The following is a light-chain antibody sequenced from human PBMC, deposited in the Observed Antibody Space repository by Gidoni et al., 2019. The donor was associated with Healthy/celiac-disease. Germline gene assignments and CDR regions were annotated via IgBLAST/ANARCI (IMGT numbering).Light chain of an antibody. J-gene: IGLJ2*01. CDR2: GKN. V-gene: IGLV3-19*01. CDR1: SLRSYY. Sequence: SSELTQDPAVSVALGQTVRITCQGDSLRSYYASWYQLKPGQAPLLVIYGKNNRPSGIPDRFSGSSSGNTASLTITGAQAEDEADYYCNSRDSSGNHVVFGGGTKLTVL. CDR3: NSRDSSGNHVV.